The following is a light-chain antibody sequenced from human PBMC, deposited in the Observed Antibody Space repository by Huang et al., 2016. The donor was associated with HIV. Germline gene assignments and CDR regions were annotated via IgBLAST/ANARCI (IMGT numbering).Light chain of an antibody. J-gene: IGKJ2*01. Sequence: DIQMTQSPSSLSVSVGDRVTITCRASQSISSYLNWYQQKPGKAPELRIYAASSLQAGVPSRVSGSGSETDFTLTISSLHPEDFATDYCQESFSSPRYTFGQGTKLEMK. CDR3: QESFSSPRYT. CDR1: QSISSY. CDR2: AAS. V-gene: IGKV1-39*01.